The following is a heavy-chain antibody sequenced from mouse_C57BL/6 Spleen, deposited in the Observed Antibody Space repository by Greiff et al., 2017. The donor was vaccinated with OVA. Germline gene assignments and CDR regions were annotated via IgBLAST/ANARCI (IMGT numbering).Heavy chain of an antibody. CDR3: ARSDYYGSSHYFDY. D-gene: IGHD1-1*01. CDR1: GYTFTSYW. Sequence: QVQLQQPGAELVRPGSSVKLSCKASGYTFTSYWMDWVKQRPGQGLEWIGNIYPSDSETHYNQKFKDKATLPVDKSSTTSAMQLSSLTSEDSAVYYCARSDYYGSSHYFDYWGQGTTLTVSS. V-gene: IGHV1-61*01. J-gene: IGHJ2*01. CDR2: IYPSDSET.